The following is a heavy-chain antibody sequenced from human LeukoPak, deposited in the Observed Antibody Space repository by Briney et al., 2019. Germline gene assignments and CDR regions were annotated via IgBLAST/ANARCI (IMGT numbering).Heavy chain of an antibody. CDR2: IKSKTDGGTT. Sequence: GGSLRLSCAASGFTFSNAWMSWVRQAPGKGLEWVGRIKSKTDGGTTDYAAPVKGRFTISRDDSKNTLYLQMNSLKTEDTAVYYCTTVGRDIVVVVAATLSDYWGQGALVTVSS. CDR3: TTVGRDIVVVVAATLSDY. V-gene: IGHV3-15*01. J-gene: IGHJ4*02. CDR1: GFTFSNAW. D-gene: IGHD2-15*01.